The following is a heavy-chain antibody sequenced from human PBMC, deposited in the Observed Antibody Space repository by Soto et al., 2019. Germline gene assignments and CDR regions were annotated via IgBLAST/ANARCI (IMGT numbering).Heavy chain of an antibody. Sequence: ASVKVSCKASGYTFTSHGISWVRQAPGQGLEWMGWISAYNRNTNYAQKFQRRDTTTTDTSTSTAYMDLRSLRFDDTAVYYCARDQRSQAHPYYSYGMDVWGQGTTVTVSS. CDR3: ARDQRSQAHPYYSYGMDV. CDR1: GYTFTSHG. CDR2: ISAYNRNT. D-gene: IGHD3-10*01. J-gene: IGHJ6*02. V-gene: IGHV1-18*04.